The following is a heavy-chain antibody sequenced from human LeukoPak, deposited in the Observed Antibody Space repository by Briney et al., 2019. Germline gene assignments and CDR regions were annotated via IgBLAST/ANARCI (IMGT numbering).Heavy chain of an antibody. CDR1: GGSISSGGYY. J-gene: IGHJ5*02. Sequence: SETLSLTCTVSGGSISSGGYYWSWIRQHPGKGLEWIGYIYYSGSTYYNPSLKSRVTISVDTSKNQFSLKLSSETAADTAVYYCARLYSSSWYWFDPWGQGTLVTVSS. CDR3: ARLYSSSWYWFDP. CDR2: IYYSGST. V-gene: IGHV4-31*03. D-gene: IGHD6-13*01.